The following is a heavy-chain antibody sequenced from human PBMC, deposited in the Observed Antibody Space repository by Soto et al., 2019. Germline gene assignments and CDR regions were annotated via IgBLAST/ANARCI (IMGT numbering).Heavy chain of an antibody. J-gene: IGHJ6*02. CDR3: ARGRGYYYGSGRAYGMDV. D-gene: IGHD3-10*01. V-gene: IGHV4-34*01. CDR1: GGSFSGYY. Sequence: SETLSLTCAVYGGSFSGYYWSWIRQPPGKGLEWIGEINHSGSTNYNPSLKSRVTISVDTSKNQFSLKLSSMTAADTAVYYCARGRGYYYGSGRAYGMDVWGQGTTVTVSS. CDR2: INHSGST.